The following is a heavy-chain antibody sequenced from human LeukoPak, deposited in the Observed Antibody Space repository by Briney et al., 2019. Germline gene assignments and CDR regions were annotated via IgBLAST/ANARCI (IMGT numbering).Heavy chain of an antibody. Sequence: SETLSLTCTVSGGSLSGYYWSWVRQPPGKGLEWIGEIDHSGSTNYNPSLKSRVTISVDTSKNQFSLKLSSVTAADTAVYYCARSSSTSRQYWGQGTLVTVSS. D-gene: IGHD2-2*01. CDR1: GGSLSGYY. J-gene: IGHJ4*02. CDR3: ARSSSTSRQY. CDR2: IDHSGST. V-gene: IGHV4-34*01.